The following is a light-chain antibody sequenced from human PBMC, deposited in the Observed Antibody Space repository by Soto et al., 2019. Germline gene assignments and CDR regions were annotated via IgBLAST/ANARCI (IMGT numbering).Light chain of an antibody. CDR2: LNSDGSH. CDR1: SGHTTYA. V-gene: IGLV4-69*01. J-gene: IGLJ3*02. CDR3: QTWGTGIHGNWV. Sequence: QSVLTQSPSAYASLGASVKLTCTLSSGHTTYAIAWHQQQPEKGPRYLMKLNSDGSHSKGDGIPDRFSGSSSGAERYLTISSLQSEYEADYYCQTWGTGIHGNWVFGGGTKLTVL.